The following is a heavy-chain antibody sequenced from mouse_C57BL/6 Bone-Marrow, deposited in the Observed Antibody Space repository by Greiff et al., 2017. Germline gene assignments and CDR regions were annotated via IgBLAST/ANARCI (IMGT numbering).Heavy chain of an antibody. CDR2: IDPETGGT. CDR3: TEWDAMDY. Sequence: VQGVESGAELVRPGASVTLSCKASGYTFTDYEMHWVKQTPVHGLEWIGAIDPETGGTAYNQKFKGKAILTADKSSSTAYMELRSLTSEDSAVYYCTEWDAMDYWGQGTSVTVSS. J-gene: IGHJ4*01. CDR1: GYTFTDYE. V-gene: IGHV1-15*01.